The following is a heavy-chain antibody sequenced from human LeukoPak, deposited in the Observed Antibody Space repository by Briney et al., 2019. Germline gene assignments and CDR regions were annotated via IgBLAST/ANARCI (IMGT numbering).Heavy chain of an antibody. CDR1: GFTFSSYA. CDR3: ATDPPPYCGGDCSDY. J-gene: IGHJ4*02. V-gene: IGHV3-23*01. Sequence: GGSLRLSCAASGFTFSSYAMSWVRQAPGKGLEWVSAISGSGGSTYYADSVKGRFTISRDNSKNTLYLQMNSLRAEDTAVYYCATDPPPYCGGDCSDYWGQGTLVTVSS. D-gene: IGHD2-21*02. CDR2: ISGSGGST.